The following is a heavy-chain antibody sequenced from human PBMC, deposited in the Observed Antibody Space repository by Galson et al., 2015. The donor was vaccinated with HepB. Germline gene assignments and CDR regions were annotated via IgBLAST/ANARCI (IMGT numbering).Heavy chain of an antibody. CDR2: IYSSGNT. J-gene: IGHJ4*02. Sequence: SETLSLTCTVSGDSINNYYWTWIRQPPGKGLEWIGNIYSSGNTNYNPSLKSRVTISVDTSKKQFSLKLTSVTAADTAVYYCARGDRSWVTAGPYFFDYWGQGALVTVSS. CDR3: ARGDRSWVTAGPYFFDY. V-gene: IGHV4-59*01. CDR1: GDSINNYY. D-gene: IGHD1-14*01.